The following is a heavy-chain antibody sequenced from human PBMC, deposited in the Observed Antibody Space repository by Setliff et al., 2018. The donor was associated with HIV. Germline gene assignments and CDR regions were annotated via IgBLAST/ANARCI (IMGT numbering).Heavy chain of an antibody. J-gene: IGHJ3*02. V-gene: IGHV4-31*03. CDR2: IYYIGNT. CDR1: GGSFSGGGYY. Sequence: SETLSLTCTVSGGSFSGGGYYWSGIRQHPGNGLDWIGNIYYIGNTDYNPSRKSRVTIAIDTSKNQFSLKLSSVTAAETAIYYCARVPRITTHRNAFDIWGQGTMVTVSS. D-gene: IGHD3-3*01. CDR3: ARVPRITTHRNAFDI.